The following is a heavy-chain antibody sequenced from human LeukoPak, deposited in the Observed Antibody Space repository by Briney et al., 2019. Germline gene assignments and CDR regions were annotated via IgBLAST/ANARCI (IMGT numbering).Heavy chain of an antibody. D-gene: IGHD6-13*01. J-gene: IGHJ4*02. CDR1: GFTFSSYG. CDR2: IWYDGGNK. CDR3: ARRYWYSNCDY. Sequence: GGSLRLSCAASGFTFSSYGMHWARQAPGKGLEWVAVIWYDGGNKYYADSVKGRFTISRDNSKNTLYLQMNSLRAEDTAVYYCARRYWYSNCDYWGQGTLVTVSS. V-gene: IGHV3-33*01.